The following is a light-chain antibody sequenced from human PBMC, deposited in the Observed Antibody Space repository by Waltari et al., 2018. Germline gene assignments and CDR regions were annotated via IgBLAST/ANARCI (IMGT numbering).Light chain of an antibody. Sequence: SSELTQDPAVSVALGQTVKITCQGDLLIRTYASWYQQKPGQAPVLVLYGRNNRPSGIPDRFSASSSGSAASLTIAGAQAEDEADYYCLCRDSSGRRLVFGGGTKVTVL. J-gene: IGLJ3*02. CDR2: GRN. V-gene: IGLV3-19*01. CDR3: LCRDSSGRRLV. CDR1: LLIRTY.